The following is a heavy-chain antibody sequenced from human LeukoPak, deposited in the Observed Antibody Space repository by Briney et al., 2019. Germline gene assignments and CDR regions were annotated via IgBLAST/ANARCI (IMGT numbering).Heavy chain of an antibody. J-gene: IGHJ4*02. CDR3: ANLSIDY. V-gene: IGHV4-38-2*02. CDR2: MPDSGNT. D-gene: IGHD3-16*02. CDR1: GDSFNNGLY. Sequence: SETLSLTCTVSGDSFNNGLYGGWIRQPPGKGLEWIGCMPDSGNTYYNPSLKSRVTISVDTSKKQFSLKLNSVTAADTAVYYCANLSIDYWGQGILVTVSS.